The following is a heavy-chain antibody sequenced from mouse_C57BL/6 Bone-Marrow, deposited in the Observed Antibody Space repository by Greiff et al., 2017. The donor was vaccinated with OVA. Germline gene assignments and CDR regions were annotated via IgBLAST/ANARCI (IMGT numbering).Heavy chain of an antibody. CDR2: IYYSGTI. CDR3: AREGYYGSSYDFDY. J-gene: IGHJ2*01. V-gene: IGHV3-5*01. Sequence: EVNLVESGPGLVKPSQTVFLTCTVTGISITTGNYRWSWIRQFPGNKLEWIGYIYYSGTITYNPSLTSRTTITRDTPKNQFFLEMNSLTAEDTATYYCAREGYYGSSYDFDYWGQGTTLTVSS. CDR1: GISITTGNYR. D-gene: IGHD1-1*01.